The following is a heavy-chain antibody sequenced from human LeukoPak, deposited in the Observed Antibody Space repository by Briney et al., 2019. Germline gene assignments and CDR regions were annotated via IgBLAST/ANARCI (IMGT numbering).Heavy chain of an antibody. CDR1: GYTFTDYF. D-gene: IGHD2-2*01. Sequence: ASVKVSCKASGYTFTDYFIHWVRQAPGHGLEWMGWIKPDTGDTSYAQKFQGRLTTARDTSIRTAYMELTRLRSDDTAIYFCAREQHCGSTSCPQDVWGQETLVTVSS. CDR3: AREQHCGSTSCPQDV. J-gene: IGHJ4*02. CDR2: IKPDTGDT. V-gene: IGHV1-2*02.